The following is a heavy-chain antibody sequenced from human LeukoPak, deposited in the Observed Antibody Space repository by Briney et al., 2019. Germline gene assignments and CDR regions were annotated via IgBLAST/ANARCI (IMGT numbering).Heavy chain of an antibody. Sequence: ASVKVSCKASGYTFSNYGINWVRQATGQGLEWMGWINPHSGKTGYAQKFQGRVTMTTDTSASTAYMELRSLRSDDTAVYYCARAGYYDYVWGSYRLPLTLDYWGQGTLVTVSS. CDR2: INPHSGKT. J-gene: IGHJ4*02. CDR1: GYTFSNYG. D-gene: IGHD3-16*02. CDR3: ARAGYYDYVWGSYRLPLTLDY. V-gene: IGHV1-8*02.